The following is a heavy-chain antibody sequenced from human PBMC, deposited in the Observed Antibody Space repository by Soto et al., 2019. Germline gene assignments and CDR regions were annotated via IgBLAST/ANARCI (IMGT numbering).Heavy chain of an antibody. D-gene: IGHD3-3*01. CDR2: INHSGST. CDR1: GGSFSGYY. CDR3: ARGLAYYDFWSGYGDYYYMDV. J-gene: IGHJ6*03. V-gene: IGHV4-34*01. Sequence: SETLSLTCAVYGGSFSGYYWSWIRQPPGKGLEWIGEINHSGSTNYNPSLKSRVTISVDTSKNQFSLKLSSVTAADTAVYYCARGLAYYDFWSGYGDYYYMDVWGQGTTVTVSS.